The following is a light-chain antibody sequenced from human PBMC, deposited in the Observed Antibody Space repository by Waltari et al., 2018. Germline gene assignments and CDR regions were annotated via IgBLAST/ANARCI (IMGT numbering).Light chain of an antibody. CDR2: DVS. CDR3: QQYYRYYT. CDR1: QRINTW. Sequence: IQMTPSPSALSASVGDRVTITCRASQRINTWMAWYQQRPGKAPKVLTYDVSTLESGVPSRFSGSGSGTEFTLAINNLQPEDFATYYCQQYYRYYTFGQGTKLEIK. J-gene: IGKJ2*01. V-gene: IGKV1-5*01.